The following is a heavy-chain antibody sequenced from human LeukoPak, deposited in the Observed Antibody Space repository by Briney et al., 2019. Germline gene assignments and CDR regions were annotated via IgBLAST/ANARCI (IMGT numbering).Heavy chain of an antibody. Sequence: PEGSLRLSCAASGFTFSSYAMSWVRQAPGKGLEWVSIISTGGGSTYYADSVKGRFTISRDNSKNALSLQMNSLRAEDTAVYYCARHLSGDDIWGQGTMVTVSS. D-gene: IGHD4-17*01. CDR3: ARHLSGDDI. V-gene: IGHV3-23*01. CDR2: ISTGGGST. J-gene: IGHJ3*02. CDR1: GFTFSSYA.